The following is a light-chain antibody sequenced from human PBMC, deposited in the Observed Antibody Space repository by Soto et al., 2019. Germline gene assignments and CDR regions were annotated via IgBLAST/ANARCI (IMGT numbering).Light chain of an antibody. CDR2: GAS. Sequence: EIVMTQSPATLSVSPGERATLSCRASQSVSSNLAWYQQKPGQAPRLLIYGASTRATGIPARFSGSGSGTEFTLTISSLQSEDFAVYYCQHYINGPRTFGQGTKVEIK. CDR3: QHYINGPRT. CDR1: QSVSSN. V-gene: IGKV3-15*01. J-gene: IGKJ1*01.